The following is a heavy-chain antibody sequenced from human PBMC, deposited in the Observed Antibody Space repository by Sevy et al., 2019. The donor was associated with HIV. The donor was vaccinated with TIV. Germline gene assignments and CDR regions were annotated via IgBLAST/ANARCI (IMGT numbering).Heavy chain of an antibody. Sequence: GGSLRLSCAASGFIFSTDVMTWVRQAPGKGLEWVSGISGSGGSTYYGDSLKGRFTIFRDNSKNTLYLQMNSVRVEDTAVYYCAKGDRTFYGLDVWGQGTTVTVSS. CDR1: GFIFSTDV. D-gene: IGHD2-15*01. CDR3: AKGDRTFYGLDV. V-gene: IGHV3-23*01. CDR2: ISGSGGST. J-gene: IGHJ6*02.